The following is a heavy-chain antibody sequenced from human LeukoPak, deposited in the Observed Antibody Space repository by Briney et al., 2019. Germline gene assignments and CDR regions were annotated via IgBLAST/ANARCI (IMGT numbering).Heavy chain of an antibody. J-gene: IGHJ4*02. CDR3: ARDPGDFWSGYSH. D-gene: IGHD3-3*01. CDR2: ISSSSSYI. Sequence: PGGSLRLSCAASGFTFSSYSMNWVRQAPGKGLEWVSSISSSSSYIYYADSVKGRFTISRDNAKNSLYLQMNSLRAEDTAVYYCARDPGDFWSGYSHWGQGTLVTVSS. V-gene: IGHV3-21*01. CDR1: GFTFSSYS.